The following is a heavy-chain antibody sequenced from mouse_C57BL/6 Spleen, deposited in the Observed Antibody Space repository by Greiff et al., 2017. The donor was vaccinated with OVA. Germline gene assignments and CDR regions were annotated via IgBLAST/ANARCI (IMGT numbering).Heavy chain of an antibody. Sequence: QVQLQQSGAELVRPGASVTLSCKASGYTFTDYEMHWVKQTPVHGLEWIGAIDPETGGTAYNQKFKGKAILTADKSSSNAYMELRSLTSEDSAVYYCTRRGTNFYYFDYWGQGTTLTVSS. CDR3: TRRGTNFYYFDY. J-gene: IGHJ2*01. CDR1: GYTFTDYE. CDR2: IDPETGGT. V-gene: IGHV1-15*01. D-gene: IGHD4-1*01.